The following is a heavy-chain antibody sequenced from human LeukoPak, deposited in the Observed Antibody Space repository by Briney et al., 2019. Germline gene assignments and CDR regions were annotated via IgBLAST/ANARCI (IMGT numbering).Heavy chain of an antibody. V-gene: IGHV4-34*01. CDR2: INHSGSN. Sequence: PSETLSLTCAVYGGSLSGYYWSWIREPPGTGREGIGEINHSGSNNYNPSLKSRVTISVDTSKNQFSLKLSTVTAADTAVYYCARAQIAVPHAFDIWGQGTMVTVSS. CDR3: ARAQIAVPHAFDI. J-gene: IGHJ3*02. D-gene: IGHD6-19*01. CDR1: GGSLSGYY.